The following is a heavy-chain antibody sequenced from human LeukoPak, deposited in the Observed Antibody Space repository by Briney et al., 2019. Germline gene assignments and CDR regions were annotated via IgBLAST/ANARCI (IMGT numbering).Heavy chain of an antibody. Sequence: GGSLRLSCAASGFTFSNSAMSWVRQAPGKGLEWVSTLSGSGITTYYADSVKGRFTISRDNSRNALYLQMNSLRAEDTAVYYCAKGIYSSGWSYFDYWGHGTPVTVSS. CDR3: AKGIYSSGWSYFDY. CDR2: LSGSGITT. CDR1: GFTFSNSA. D-gene: IGHD6-19*01. J-gene: IGHJ4*01. V-gene: IGHV3-23*01.